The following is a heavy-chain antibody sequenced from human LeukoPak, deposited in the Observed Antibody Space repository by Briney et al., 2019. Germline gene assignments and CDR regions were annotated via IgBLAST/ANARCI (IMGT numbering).Heavy chain of an antibody. D-gene: IGHD3-22*01. CDR1: GFTFSSYA. CDR2: ISGSGGST. J-gene: IGHJ4*02. V-gene: IGHV3-23*01. CDR3: AITMGPYYYDSSGLDY. Sequence: GGSLRLSCAASGFTFSSYAMSWVRQDPGKGLEWVSAISGSGGSTYYADSVKGRFTISRDNSKNTLYLQMNSLRAEDTAVYYCAITMGPYYYDSSGLDYWGQGTLVTVSS.